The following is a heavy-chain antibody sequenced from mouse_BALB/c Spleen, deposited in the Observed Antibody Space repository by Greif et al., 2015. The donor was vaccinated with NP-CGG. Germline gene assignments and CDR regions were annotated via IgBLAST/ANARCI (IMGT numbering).Heavy chain of an antibody. D-gene: IGHD2-3*01. V-gene: IGHV1-82*01. J-gene: IGHJ3*01. Sequence: VQLQQSGPELVKPGASVKISCKASGYAFSSSWMNWVKQRPGQGLEWIGRIYPGDGDTNYNGKFKGKATLTADKSSSTAYMQLSGLTSVDSAVYFCARGYSSWFAYWGQGTLVTVSA. CDR2: IYPGDGDT. CDR3: ARGYSSWFAY. CDR1: GYAFSSSW.